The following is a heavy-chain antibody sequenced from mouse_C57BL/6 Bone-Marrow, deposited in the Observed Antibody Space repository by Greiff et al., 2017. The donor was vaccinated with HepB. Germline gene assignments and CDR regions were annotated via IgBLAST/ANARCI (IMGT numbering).Heavy chain of an antibody. CDR2: IDPETGGT. Sequence: VQLQQSGAELVRPGASVTLSCKASGYTFTDYEMHWVKQTPVHGLEWIGAIDPETGGTAYNQKFKGKAILTADKSSSTAYMELRSLTSEDSAVYYCTRKEDGNYLHYYAMDYWGQGTSVTVSS. CDR3: TRKEDGNYLHYYAMDY. CDR1: GYTFTDYE. D-gene: IGHD2-1*01. V-gene: IGHV1-15*01. J-gene: IGHJ4*01.